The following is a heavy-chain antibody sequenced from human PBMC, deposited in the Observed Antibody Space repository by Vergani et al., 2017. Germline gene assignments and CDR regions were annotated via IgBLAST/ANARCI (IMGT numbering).Heavy chain of an antibody. J-gene: IGHJ4*02. CDR2: IYYRWST. D-gene: IGHD3-22*01. CDR3: ARARDYYDRSGYPRGFDY. V-gene: IGHV4-59*01. CDR1: GGSISRYY. Sequence: QVQLQESGPGLVKPSETLSLTCTVSGGSISRYYWSWIRQPPGKGLECIGYIYYRWSTNYTPSLKSRVAISVDTSKNQFSLKLSSVTAADTAVYYCARARDYYDRSGYPRGFDYWGQGTLVTVSS.